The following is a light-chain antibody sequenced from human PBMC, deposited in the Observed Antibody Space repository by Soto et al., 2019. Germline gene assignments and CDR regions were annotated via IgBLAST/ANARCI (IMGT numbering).Light chain of an antibody. J-gene: IGLJ1*01. V-gene: IGLV2-8*01. CDR2: EVS. Sequence: QSVLTQPPSASGSPGQSVTISCTGTSSDVGVYNYVSWYQQHPGKAPKLMIYEVSKRPSGVPDRFSGSKSGNTASLTVSGLQAEDEADYYCSSYAGSNSYFFGTGTKVTVL. CDR3: SSYAGSNSYF. CDR1: SSDVGVYNY.